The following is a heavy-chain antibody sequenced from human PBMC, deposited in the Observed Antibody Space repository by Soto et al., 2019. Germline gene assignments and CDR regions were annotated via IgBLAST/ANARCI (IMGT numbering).Heavy chain of an antibody. V-gene: IGHV1-2*02. CDR1: GYTFTGHY. CDR3: GRGRSGQIVVFY. Sequence: ASVKVSCKASGYTFTGHYIHWVRQAPEQGPEWMGEIGPETGATRYAQKFQGRVTMTRDMSITTVYMELNNLSPGDTAVYYCGRGRSGQIVVFYWGQGTPVTVSS. D-gene: IGHD1-26*01. CDR2: IGPETGAT. J-gene: IGHJ4*02.